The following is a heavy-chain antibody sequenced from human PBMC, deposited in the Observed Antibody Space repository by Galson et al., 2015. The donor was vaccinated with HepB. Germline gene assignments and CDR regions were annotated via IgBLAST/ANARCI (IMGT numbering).Heavy chain of an antibody. V-gene: IGHV3-30*02. CDR2: IRYDGSNR. CDR1: GFTFDSYG. J-gene: IGHJ6*03. D-gene: IGHD6-19*01. CDR3: ARGIPASYSSGWSAFYYYYYYMDV. Sequence: SLRLSCAASGFTFDSYGMHWVRQAPGKGLEWVSFIRYDGSNRYYADSVKGRFTISRDNSKNTLYLQMNSLRAEDTAVYYCARGIPASYSSGWSAFYYYYYYMDVWGKGTTVTVSS.